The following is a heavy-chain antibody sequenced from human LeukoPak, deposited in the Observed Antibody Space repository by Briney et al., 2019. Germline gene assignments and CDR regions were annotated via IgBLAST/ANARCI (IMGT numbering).Heavy chain of an antibody. CDR3: ASLPHCTGGTCYSSDY. CDR2: IYYRGST. J-gene: IGHJ4*02. D-gene: IGHD2-15*01. CDR1: GGSISSYY. V-gene: IGHV4-59*08. Sequence: PSETLSLTCTVSGGSISSYYWSWIRQPPGKGLEWIGYIYYRGSTNYNPSLKSRVTISVDTSKNQFSLKLSSVTAADTAVYYCASLPHCTGGTCYSSDYWGQGTLVTVSS.